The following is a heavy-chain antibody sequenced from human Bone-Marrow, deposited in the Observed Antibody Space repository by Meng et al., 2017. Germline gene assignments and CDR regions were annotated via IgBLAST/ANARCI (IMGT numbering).Heavy chain of an antibody. CDR1: GFTFSSYS. CDR3: ARATSSSSWYYMGGVFEY. D-gene: IGHD6-13*01. V-gene: IGHV3-21*01. Sequence: GESLKISCAASGFTFSSYSMNWVRQAPGKGLEWVSSISSSSSYIYYADSVKGRFTISRDNAKNSLYLQMNSLRAEDTAVYYCARATSSSSWYYMGGVFEYWGPGTLVHVAS. CDR2: ISSSSSYI. J-gene: IGHJ4*03.